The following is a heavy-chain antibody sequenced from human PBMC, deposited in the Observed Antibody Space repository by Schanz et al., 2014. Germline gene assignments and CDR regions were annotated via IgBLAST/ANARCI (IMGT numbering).Heavy chain of an antibody. J-gene: IGHJ6*02. CDR1: GGSISNYH. CDR3: SREGSRRPRMDV. CDR2: IYYSGST. D-gene: IGHD3-10*01. V-gene: IGHV4-59*01. Sequence: QVQLQESGPGLVKPSETLSLTCTVSGGSISNYHWSWIRPPPGKGLEWIGNIYYSGSTNYNPSLKSRVTISVDTSKNQFSLRLTSVTAADTALYYCSREGSRRPRMDVWGHGTTVTVSS.